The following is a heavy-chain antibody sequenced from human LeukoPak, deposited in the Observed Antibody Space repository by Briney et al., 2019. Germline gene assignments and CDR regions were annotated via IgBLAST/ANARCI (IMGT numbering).Heavy chain of an antibody. CDR2: INHSGST. Sequence: SKTLSLTCAVYGGSFSGYYWSWIRQPPGKGLELIGEINHSGSTNYNPSLKSRVTISVDTSKNQFSLKLSSVTAADTAGYYCARGRSITIFGVVIQYYYYMDVWGKGTTVTVSS. D-gene: IGHD3-3*01. V-gene: IGHV4-34*01. CDR1: GGSFSGYY. J-gene: IGHJ6*03. CDR3: ARGRSITIFGVVIQYYYYMDV.